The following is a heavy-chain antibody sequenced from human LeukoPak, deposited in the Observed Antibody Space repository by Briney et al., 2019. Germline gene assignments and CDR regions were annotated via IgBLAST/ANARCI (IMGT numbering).Heavy chain of an antibody. J-gene: IGHJ5*02. CDR3: ARVRYCSSTSCPSWFDP. Sequence: ASVKVSCKASGYTFTGYYMHWVRQAPGQGLEWMGWINPNSGGTNYAQKLQGRVTMTTDTSTSTAYMELRSLRSDDTAVYYCARVRYCSSTSCPSWFDPWGQGTLVTVSS. CDR2: INPNSGGT. CDR1: GYTFTGYY. D-gene: IGHD2-2*01. V-gene: IGHV1-2*02.